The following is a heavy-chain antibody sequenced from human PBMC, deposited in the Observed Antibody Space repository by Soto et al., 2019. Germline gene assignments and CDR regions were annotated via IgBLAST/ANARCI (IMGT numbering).Heavy chain of an antibody. CDR2: INHSGST. CDR3: ARGSRPYYYYYMDV. Sequence: ASETLSLTCAVYGGSFSGYYWSWIRQPPGKGLEWIGEINHSGSTNYNPSLKSRVTISVDTSKNQFSLKLSSVTAADTAVYYCARGSRPYYYYYMDVWGKGTTVTVSS. CDR1: GGSFSGYY. V-gene: IGHV4-34*01. J-gene: IGHJ6*03.